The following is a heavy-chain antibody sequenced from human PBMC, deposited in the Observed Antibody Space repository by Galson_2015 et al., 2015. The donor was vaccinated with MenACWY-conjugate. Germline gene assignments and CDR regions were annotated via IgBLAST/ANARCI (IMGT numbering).Heavy chain of an antibody. CDR3: AKEGVTMIVDWAAFDI. Sequence: SLRLSCAASGFTFSSYAMSWVRQAPGKELEWVSAISGSGGSTYYADSVKGRFTISRDNSKNTLYLQMNSLRAEDTAVYYCAKEGVTMIVDWAAFDIWGQGTMVTVSS. J-gene: IGHJ3*02. D-gene: IGHD3-22*01. CDR2: ISGSGGST. CDR1: GFTFSSYA. V-gene: IGHV3-23*01.